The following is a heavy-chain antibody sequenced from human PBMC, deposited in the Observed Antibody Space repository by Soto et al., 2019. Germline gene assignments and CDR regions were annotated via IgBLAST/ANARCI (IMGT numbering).Heavy chain of an antibody. CDR3: GRLMNGGATDY. Sequence: ESGGGLVQPGGSLRLSCAASGFTFSSYWMSWVRQAPGKGLEWVANIKQDGSEKYYVDSVKGRFTISRDSAKNSLYLQMNSLRAEDTAVYYCGRLMNGGATDYWGQGTLVTVSS. CDR1: GFTFSSYW. CDR2: IKQDGSEK. J-gene: IGHJ4*02. D-gene: IGHD1-26*01. V-gene: IGHV3-7*03.